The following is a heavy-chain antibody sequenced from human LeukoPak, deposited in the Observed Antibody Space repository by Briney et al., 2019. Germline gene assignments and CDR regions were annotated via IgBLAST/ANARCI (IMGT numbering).Heavy chain of an antibody. V-gene: IGHV1-69*13. D-gene: IGHD5-24*01. Sequence: SVKVSCKASGGTFSSYAISWGRQAPGQGLEWMGGIIPIFGTANYAQKFQGRVTIAADESTSTAYMELSSLRSEDTAVYYCRGLYQLFDYWGQGTLVTVSS. CDR2: IIPIFGTA. J-gene: IGHJ4*02. CDR1: GGTFSSYA. CDR3: RGLYQLFDY.